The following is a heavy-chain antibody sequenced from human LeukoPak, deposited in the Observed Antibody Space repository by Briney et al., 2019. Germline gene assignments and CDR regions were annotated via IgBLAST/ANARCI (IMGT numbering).Heavy chain of an antibody. D-gene: IGHD1-26*01. CDR2: ISSSSGYI. CDR3: TRGSEWEPLYYFDY. CDR1: GFTFSIYN. V-gene: IGHV3-21*01. Sequence: GGSLRLSCAASGFTFSIYNMNWVRQTPGKGLERVSLISSSSGYIYYTDSVKGRFTISRDNAKNSLYLQMNSLRAEDSAVYYCTRGSEWEPLYYFDYWGQGSLVTVSS. J-gene: IGHJ4*02.